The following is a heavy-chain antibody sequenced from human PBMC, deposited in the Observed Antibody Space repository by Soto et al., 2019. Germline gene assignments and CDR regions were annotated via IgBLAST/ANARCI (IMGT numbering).Heavy chain of an antibody. CDR2: MNPNSGNT. CDR3: ARGGPIEQQRASSWFDP. V-gene: IGHV1-8*01. CDR1: GYTFTSYD. D-gene: IGHD6-13*01. J-gene: IGHJ5*02. Sequence: QVQLVQSGAEVKKPGASVKVSCEASGYTFTSYDINWVRQATGQGLEWMGWMNPNSGNTGYAQKFKDRVTMTRNTTITTAYTRLSSLRSEDTAVYYYARGGPIEQQRASSWFDPWGQGTLVTVSS.